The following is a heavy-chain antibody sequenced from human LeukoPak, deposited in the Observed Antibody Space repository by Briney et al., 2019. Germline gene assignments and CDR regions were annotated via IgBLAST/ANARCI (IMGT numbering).Heavy chain of an antibody. V-gene: IGHV1-18*01. CDR3: ARASATQANWFDP. Sequence: ASVKVSCKASGYTXSNYGVTWLRQAPGQGLEWMGWISAFNGDTNYAQKFQGRVTMTTETSTTTAYMELRSLRSDDTAVYYCARASATQANWFDPWGQGTLVTVSS. J-gene: IGHJ5*02. CDR2: ISAFNGDT. CDR1: GYTXSNYG. D-gene: IGHD2-15*01.